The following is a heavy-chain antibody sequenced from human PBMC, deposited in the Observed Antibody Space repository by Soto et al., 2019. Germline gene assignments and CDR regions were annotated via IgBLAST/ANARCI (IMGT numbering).Heavy chain of an antibody. CDR1: GFTFDDYA. D-gene: IGHD6-13*01. CDR3: AKDLFQMGYSSIGA. V-gene: IGHV3-9*01. Sequence: EVQLVESGGGLVQPGRSLRLSCAASGFTFDDYAMHWVRQAPGKGLEWVSGISWNSGSIGYADSVKGRFTISRDNAKNSLYLQMNSLRAEDTALYYCAKDLFQMGYSSIGAWGQGTMVTVSS. CDR2: ISWNSGSI. J-gene: IGHJ3*01.